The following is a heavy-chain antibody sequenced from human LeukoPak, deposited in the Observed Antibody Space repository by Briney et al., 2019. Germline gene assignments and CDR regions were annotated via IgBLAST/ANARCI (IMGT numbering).Heavy chain of an antibody. CDR3: ARVFGTYYYDSSGYYYTIPHQNYFDY. Sequence: SETLSLTCTVSGGSISSGDYYWSWIRQPPGKGLEWIGYIYYGGSTYYNPSLKSRVTISVDTSKNQFSLKLSSVTAADTAVYYCARVFGTYYYDSSGYYYTIPHQNYFDYWGQGTLVTVSS. CDR1: GGSISSGDYY. CDR2: IYYGGST. D-gene: IGHD3-22*01. V-gene: IGHV4-30-4*01. J-gene: IGHJ4*02.